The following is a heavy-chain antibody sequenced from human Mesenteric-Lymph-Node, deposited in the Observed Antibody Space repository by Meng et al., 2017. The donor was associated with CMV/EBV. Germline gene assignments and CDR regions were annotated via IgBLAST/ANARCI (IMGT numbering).Heavy chain of an antibody. D-gene: IGHD6-19*01. Sequence: GESLKISCAASGFTFSSYAMSWVRQAPGKGLEWVSAISGSGGSTYYADSVKGRFTISRDNSKNTLYLQMNSLRAEDTALYYCARRLYYYYGMDVWGQGTTVTVSS. V-gene: IGHV3-23*01. CDR3: ARRLYYYYGMDV. J-gene: IGHJ6*02. CDR1: GFTFSSYA. CDR2: ISGSGGST.